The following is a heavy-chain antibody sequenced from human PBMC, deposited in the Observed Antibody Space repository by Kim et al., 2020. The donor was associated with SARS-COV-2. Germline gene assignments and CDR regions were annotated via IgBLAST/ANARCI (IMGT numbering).Heavy chain of an antibody. J-gene: IGHJ4*02. Sequence: YYADYVKGRFTVSRDNSKSTLYLQMNTLRVEDTAVYYCAREVGNRNEFDYWGQGTLVTVSS. D-gene: IGHD1-1*01. V-gene: IGHV3-33*01. CDR3: AREVGNRNEFDY.